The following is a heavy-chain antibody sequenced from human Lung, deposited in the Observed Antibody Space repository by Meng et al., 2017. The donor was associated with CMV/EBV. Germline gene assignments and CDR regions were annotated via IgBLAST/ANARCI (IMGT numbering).Heavy chain of an antibody. CDR3: AKDHMLSYFED. V-gene: IGHV3-23*03. Sequence: GEXXKISCAASAFTLSNYAMSWVRQAPGKGLEWVTVIYCGDSSTHYADSVKGRFTISRDNSKNTLYLQLNSLRAEDTAVYYCAKDHMLSYFEDSGQGTLVTVSS. CDR1: AFTLSNYA. J-gene: IGHJ4*02. CDR2: IYCGDSST. D-gene: IGHD2-8*01.